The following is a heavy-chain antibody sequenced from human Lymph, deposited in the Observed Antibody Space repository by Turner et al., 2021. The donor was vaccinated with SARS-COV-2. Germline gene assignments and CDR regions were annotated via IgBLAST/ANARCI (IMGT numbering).Heavy chain of an antibody. CDR3: ARDLGTYGMDV. Sequence: EVQLVATGGGLSRPGGSLRLSCAASGIIVSRNYMNWVRQAPGKGLEWVSVIYSGGTTYYADSVKGRFTISRDNSKNTLYLQMNSLRVEDTAVYYCARDLGTYGMDVWGQGTTVTVSS. CDR2: IYSGGTT. CDR1: GIIVSRNY. D-gene: IGHD6-13*01. V-gene: IGHV3-53*02. J-gene: IGHJ6*02.